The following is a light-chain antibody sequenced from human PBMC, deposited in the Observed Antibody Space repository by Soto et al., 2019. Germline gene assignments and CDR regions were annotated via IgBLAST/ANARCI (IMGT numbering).Light chain of an antibody. CDR1: SSDVGGYNY. CDR2: EVS. V-gene: IGLV2-14*01. Sequence: QSVLTQPASVSGSPGQSITIFCTGTSSDVGGYNYVSWYQQHPDKAPKLMISEVSNRPSGVSNRFSGSKSGNTASLTISGLQTEDEADYYCSSYTSSSTPYVFGTGTKLTVL. CDR3: SSYTSSSTPYV. J-gene: IGLJ1*01.